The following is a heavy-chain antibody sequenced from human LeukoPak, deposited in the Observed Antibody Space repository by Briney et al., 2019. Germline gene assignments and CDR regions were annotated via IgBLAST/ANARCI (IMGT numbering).Heavy chain of an antibody. J-gene: IGHJ3*02. CDR2: ITGSGGST. CDR1: GFTFSSYS. D-gene: IGHD2-15*01. CDR3: AKDRAHIVVVVAAIHDAFDI. V-gene: IGHV3-23*01. Sequence: TGGSLRLSCAASGFTFSSYSMNWVRQAPGKGLEWVSGITGSGGSTYYADSVKGRFTISRDNSKNTLYLQMNSLRAEDTAVYYCAKDRAHIVVVVAAIHDAFDIWGQGTMVTVSS.